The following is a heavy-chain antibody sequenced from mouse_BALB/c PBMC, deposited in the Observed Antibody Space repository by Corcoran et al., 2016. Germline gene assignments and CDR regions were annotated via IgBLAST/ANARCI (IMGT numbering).Heavy chain of an antibody. CDR2: INPYTREP. J-gene: IGHJ4*01. D-gene: IGHD6-1*01. V-gene: IGHV9-3-1*01. CDR1: GYTFTNYG. CDR3: TREPYAMDY. Sequence: QIQLVQYGPELKKPGETVKISCKASGYTFTNYGMNWVKQAPGKGLKWMGWINPYTREPTYADDFKGRFAFSLETSASTAYLQINNLKNEDTAAYFCTREPYAMDYWGQGTSVTVSS.